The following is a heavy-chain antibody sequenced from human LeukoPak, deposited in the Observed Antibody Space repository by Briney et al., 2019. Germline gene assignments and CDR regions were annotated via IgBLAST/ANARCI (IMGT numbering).Heavy chain of an antibody. CDR2: ISGTSSYI. J-gene: IGHJ4*02. D-gene: IGHD4-17*01. CDR1: GFTFSCYN. CDR3: VRNRNDYGDYVYDY. Sequence: GGSLRLSCAASGFTFSCYNMNWVRQTPGKGLEWVSSISGTSSYIYYADSLKGRFTISRDNAKNLLYLQMNSLRAEDTAVFFCVRNRNDYGDYVYDYWGQGTLVTVSS. V-gene: IGHV3-21*01.